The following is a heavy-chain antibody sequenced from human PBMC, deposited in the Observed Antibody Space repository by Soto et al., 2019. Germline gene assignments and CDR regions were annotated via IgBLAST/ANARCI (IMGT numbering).Heavy chain of an antibody. CDR1: GYTFTSYY. Sequence: ASVKVSCKASGYTFTSYYMHWVRQAPGQGLEWMGIINPSGGSTSYAQKFQGRVTMTRDTSTSTVYMELSSLRSEDTAVYYCARDSPHSSSPSPGKSKAFDYWGQGTLVTVSS. CDR2: INPSGGST. D-gene: IGHD6-6*01. J-gene: IGHJ4*02. V-gene: IGHV1-46*03. CDR3: ARDSPHSSSPSPGKSKAFDY.